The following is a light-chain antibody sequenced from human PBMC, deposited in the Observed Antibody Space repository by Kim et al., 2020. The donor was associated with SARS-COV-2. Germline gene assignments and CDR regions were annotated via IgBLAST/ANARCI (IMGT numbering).Light chain of an antibody. CDR3: QQADAFPLT. J-gene: IGKJ4*01. V-gene: IGKV1D-12*01. CDR2: SAS. Sequence: ASIGDRVTITCRASQDIHNCLAWYQQKPGKAPKLLIHSASSLQSGVPSRFSGSGSGTDFTLNISSLQPEDFASYYCQQADAFPLTFGGGTKVDIK. CDR1: QDIHNC.